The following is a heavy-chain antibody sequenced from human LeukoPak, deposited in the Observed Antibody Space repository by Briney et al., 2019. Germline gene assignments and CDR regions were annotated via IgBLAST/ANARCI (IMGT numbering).Heavy chain of an antibody. CDR2: INPSGGST. Sequence: GTSVRVSFTASGYTFTIYYMHWVRQAPGQGVEWMGVINPSGGSTSYPQKFQGRVTMPRDTSTSTVYMELSSLRSEDTAVYYCARDWNGGNPVGMDVWGQGTTVTVSS. CDR3: ARDWNGGNPVGMDV. CDR1: GYTFTIYY. J-gene: IGHJ6*02. D-gene: IGHD4-23*01. V-gene: IGHV1-46*01.